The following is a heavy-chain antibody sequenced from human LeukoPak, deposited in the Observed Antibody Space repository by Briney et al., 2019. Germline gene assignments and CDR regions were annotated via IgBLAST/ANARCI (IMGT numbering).Heavy chain of an antibody. CDR2: IYYSGAT. D-gene: IGHD3-10*01. CDR3: ARQGDGGYAYGNFDS. J-gene: IGHJ4*02. V-gene: IGHV4-39*01. CDR1: GGSISSSRYY. Sequence: SETLSLTCNVSGGSISSSRYYWGWIRQPPGTGLEWIGSIYYSGATYYSPSLKSRLTISLDTSENQFSLKLNSVTAADTAVYYCARQGDGGYAYGNFDSWGQGTLVTVSS.